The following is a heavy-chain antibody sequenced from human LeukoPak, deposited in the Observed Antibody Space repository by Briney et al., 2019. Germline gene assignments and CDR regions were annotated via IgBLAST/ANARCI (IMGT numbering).Heavy chain of an antibody. CDR1: GYTFTGSY. CDR3: ARVEWQGLLWFGELFGFDY. Sequence: GASLKLSCKASGYTFTGSYMHWVRQAPGQGLEWMGWINPNSGGTNYAQKFQGRVTMTRDTSISTAYMELSRLRSDDTAVYYCARVEWQGLLWFGELFGFDYWGQGTLVTVSS. CDR2: INPNSGGT. V-gene: IGHV1-2*02. J-gene: IGHJ4*02. D-gene: IGHD3-10*01.